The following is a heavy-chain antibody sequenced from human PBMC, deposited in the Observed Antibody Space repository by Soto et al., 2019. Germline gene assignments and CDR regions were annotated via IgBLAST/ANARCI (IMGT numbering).Heavy chain of an antibody. Sequence: GGSLRLSCAASGFTFSSYAMSWVRQAPGKGLEWVSVISGSGGSTYYADSVKGRFTISRDNSKNTLYLQMNSLRAEDTAVYYCAKTYDYIWGSYSGFDYWGRGTLVTVS. CDR3: AKTYDYIWGSYSGFDY. J-gene: IGHJ4*02. CDR1: GFTFSSYA. V-gene: IGHV3-23*01. D-gene: IGHD3-16*01. CDR2: ISGSGGST.